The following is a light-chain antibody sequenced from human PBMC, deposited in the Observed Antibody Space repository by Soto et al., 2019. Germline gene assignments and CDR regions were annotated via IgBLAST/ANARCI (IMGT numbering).Light chain of an antibody. Sequence: DIPMTQSPSTLSASVGDRVTITCRASQRISSWLAWYQQKPGKAPKLLIYDASSLESGVPSRFSGSGSGAEFTLTISSLQPDDFAPYYCQQYNPDSPETTFGQGTKVDIK. CDR1: QRISSW. J-gene: IGKJ1*01. CDR2: DAS. V-gene: IGKV1-5*01. CDR3: QQYNPDSPETT.